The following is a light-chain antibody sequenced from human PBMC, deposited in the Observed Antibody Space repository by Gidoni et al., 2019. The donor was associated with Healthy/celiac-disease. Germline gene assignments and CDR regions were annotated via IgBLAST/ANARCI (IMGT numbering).Light chain of an antibody. Sequence: EIVLTQSPGTLSLSPGERATLSCRASQSVSRSYLAWYQQNPGQAPRLLIYGASSRATGIPDRFRGSGSGTDFTLTISRLEPEDFAVYYCQQYGSSRTFGQGTKVEIK. CDR3: QQYGSSRT. CDR2: GAS. J-gene: IGKJ1*01. V-gene: IGKV3-20*01. CDR1: QSVSRSY.